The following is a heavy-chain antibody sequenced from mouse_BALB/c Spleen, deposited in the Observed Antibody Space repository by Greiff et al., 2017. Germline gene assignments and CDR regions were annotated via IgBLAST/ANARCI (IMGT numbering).Heavy chain of an antibody. V-gene: IGHV3-8*02. Sequence: EVQVVESGPSLVKPSQTLSLTCSVTGDSITSGYWNWIRKFPGNKLEYMGYISYSGSTYYNPSLKSRISITRDTSKNQYYLQLNSVTTEDTATYYCAREGYDGYTWFAYWGQGTLVTVSA. CDR3: AREGYDGYTWFAY. J-gene: IGHJ3*01. CDR1: GDSITSGY. CDR2: ISYSGST. D-gene: IGHD2-3*01.